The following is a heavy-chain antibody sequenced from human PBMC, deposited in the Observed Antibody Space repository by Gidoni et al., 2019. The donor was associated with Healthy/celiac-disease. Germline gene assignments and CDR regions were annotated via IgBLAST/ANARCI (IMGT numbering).Heavy chain of an antibody. CDR3: AKDFGSSWSHFDY. CDR2: ISGSGGST. Sequence: EVQLLESGGGLVQPGGSLILSCAASGFTFSSYAMSWVRQAPGKGLEWVSAISGSGGSTYYADSVKGRFTISRDNSKNTLYLQMNSLRAEDTAVYYCAKDFGSSWSHFDYWGQGTLVTVSS. CDR1: GFTFSSYA. V-gene: IGHV3-23*01. J-gene: IGHJ4*02. D-gene: IGHD6-13*01.